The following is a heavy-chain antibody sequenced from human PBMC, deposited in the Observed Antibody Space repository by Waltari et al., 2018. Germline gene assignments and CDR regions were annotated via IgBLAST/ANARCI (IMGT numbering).Heavy chain of an antibody. CDR1: GGSIRSHY. V-gene: IGHV4-59*11. CDR2: VFPSGST. D-gene: IGHD5-18*01. CDR3: ARDILHSFYYYMDV. J-gene: IGHJ6*03. Sequence: QVQLQESGPRLVKPSETLSLTCTVSGGSIRSHYWSWIRQSPGKGLEWVGYVFPSGSTTHNPSLKSRLTMSLDTSKSQFSLKLTSVTPADTAVYYCARDILHSFYYYMDVWGKGTMVTVSS.